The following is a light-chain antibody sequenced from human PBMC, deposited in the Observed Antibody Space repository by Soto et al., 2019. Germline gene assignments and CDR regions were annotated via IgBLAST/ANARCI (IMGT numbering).Light chain of an antibody. CDR2: AAS. CDR1: QGISSY. V-gene: IGKV1-8*01. CDR3: QKYYSSPPP. Sequence: AIRMTQSPSSFSASTGDRVTITCRASQGISSYLAWYQQKPGKAPKLLIYAASTMQSGVPSSFSGGGSGTDFTLTISCLQSEVFETYSCQKYYSSPPPFGGGTKGDIK. J-gene: IGKJ4*01.